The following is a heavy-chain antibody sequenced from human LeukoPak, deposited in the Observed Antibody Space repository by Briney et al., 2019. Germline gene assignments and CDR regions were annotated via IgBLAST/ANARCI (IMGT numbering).Heavy chain of an antibody. CDR3: AMKFSGDYYYMDV. J-gene: IGHJ6*03. D-gene: IGHD3-10*01. CDR1: GFTFSKSW. V-gene: IGHV3-7*03. Sequence: GGSLRLSCAASGFTFSKSWMSWVRQAPGQGLEWVAAIQDDGSVKDYVDSVKGRFTISRDNAMNSLYLQMNSLRAEDTALYYCAMKFSGDYYYMDVWGKGTTVTVSS. CDR2: IQDDGSVK.